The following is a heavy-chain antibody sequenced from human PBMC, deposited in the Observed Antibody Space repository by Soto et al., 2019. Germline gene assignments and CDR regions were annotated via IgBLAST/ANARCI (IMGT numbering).Heavy chain of an antibody. CDR2: ISSSSSYI. CDR3: ASDPLSIYKNPNTPDAFDI. V-gene: IGHV3-21*01. Sequence: GGSLRLSCAASGFTFSSYSMNWVRQAPGKGLEWVSSISSSSSYIYYADSVKGRFTISRDNAKNSLYLQMNSLRAEDTAVYYCASDPLSIYKNPNTPDAFDIWGQGTMVTVSS. CDR1: GFTFSSYS. J-gene: IGHJ3*02. D-gene: IGHD1-20*01.